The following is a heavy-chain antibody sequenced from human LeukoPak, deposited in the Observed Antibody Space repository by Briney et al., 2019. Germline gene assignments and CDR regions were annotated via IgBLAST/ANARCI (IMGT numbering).Heavy chain of an antibody. CDR3: AKLRVSGSSRYDY. D-gene: IGHD6-13*01. CDR1: GFTFSSYG. V-gene: IGHV3-23*01. CDR2: ISGSGGST. J-gene: IGHJ4*02. Sequence: GGSLRLSCAASGFTFSSYGMSWVRKAPGKGLEWVSAISGSGGSTYYADSVKGRFTISRDNSKNTLYLQMNSLRAEDTAVYYCAKLRVSGSSRYDYWGQGTLVTVSS.